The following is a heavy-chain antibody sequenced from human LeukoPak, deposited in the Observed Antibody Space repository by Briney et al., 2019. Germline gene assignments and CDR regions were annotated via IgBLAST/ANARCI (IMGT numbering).Heavy chain of an antibody. CDR2: IFSNGDT. V-gene: IGHV3-53*01. D-gene: IGHD5-24*01. CDR1: EFTVSRNY. J-gene: IGHJ4*02. CDR3: TRDQMNY. Sequence: RSGGSLRLSCTASEFTVSRNYMLWVRQAPGKGLEWVSLIFSNGDTHYADSVKGRFTISRDTSKNTVSLQMNSLRVGDTAMYYCTRDQMNYWGQGTLVTVSS.